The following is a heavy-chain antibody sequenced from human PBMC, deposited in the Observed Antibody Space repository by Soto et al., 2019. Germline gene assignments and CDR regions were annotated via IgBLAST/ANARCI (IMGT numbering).Heavy chain of an antibody. CDR2: ISYDGSNK. V-gene: IGHV3-30-3*01. Sequence: QVQLVESGGGVVQPGRSLRLSCAASGFTFSSYAMHWVRQAPGKGLEWVAVISYDGSNKYYADSVKGRFTISRDNSKNPLYLQMNSLRAEDTAVYYCARADLGSYFDYWGQGTLVTVSS. CDR3: ARADLGSYFDY. J-gene: IGHJ4*02. CDR1: GFTFSSYA. D-gene: IGHD1-26*01.